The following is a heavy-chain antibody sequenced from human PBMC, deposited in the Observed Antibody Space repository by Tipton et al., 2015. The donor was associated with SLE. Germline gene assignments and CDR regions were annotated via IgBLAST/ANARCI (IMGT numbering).Heavy chain of an antibody. CDR3: ARDLGVTIHPFDC. CDR2: VSYDGSNK. V-gene: IGHV3-30*04. Sequence: SLRLSCAASGFTFSNFVMHWVRQAPGKGLQWMAVVSYDGSNKYYADSVKGRFTISRDNFENTLYLQMNSLRAEDTAVYYCARDLGVTIHPFDCWGQGTLGAVSS. J-gene: IGHJ4*02. CDR1: GFTFSNFV. D-gene: IGHD3-10*01.